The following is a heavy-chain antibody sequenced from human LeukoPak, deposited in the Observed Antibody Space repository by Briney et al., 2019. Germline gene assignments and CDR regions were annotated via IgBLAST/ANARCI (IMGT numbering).Heavy chain of an antibody. CDR1: GFTFSSYA. Sequence: PGGSLRLSCAASGFTFSSYAMHWVRQAPGKGLEWVAVISYDGSNKYYADSVKGRFTISRDNSKNTLYLQMNSLRAEDTAVYYCARDAYEQLVGWYYYYGMDVWGQGPTVTVSS. CDR2: ISYDGSNK. V-gene: IGHV3-30-3*01. D-gene: IGHD6-6*01. CDR3: ARDAYEQLVGWYYYYGMDV. J-gene: IGHJ6*02.